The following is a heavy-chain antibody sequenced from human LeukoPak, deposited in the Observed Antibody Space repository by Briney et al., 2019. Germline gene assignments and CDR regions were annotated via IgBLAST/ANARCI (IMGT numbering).Heavy chain of an antibody. CDR2: IYTSGST. CDR3: AREVADYGGYYYYHYMDV. D-gene: IGHD4-23*01. J-gene: IGHJ6*03. V-gene: IGHV4-61*02. Sequence: PSQTLSLTCTVSGGSISSGGYYWSWIRQPAGKGLEWIGRIYTSGSTNYNPSLKSRVTISVDTSKNQFSLKLSSVTAADTAMYYCAREVADYGGYYYYHYMDVWGKGTTVTISS. CDR1: GGSISSGGYY.